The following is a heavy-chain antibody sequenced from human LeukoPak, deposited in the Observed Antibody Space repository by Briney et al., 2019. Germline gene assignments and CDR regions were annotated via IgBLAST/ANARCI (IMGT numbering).Heavy chain of an antibody. Sequence: TGGSLRLSCEASGFTFSHFGMHWVRQAPGKGLEWVAVIWSDATNQYYPDSVKGRFTISRDNAENSLYLQMNSLRAEDTAVYYCAKLPGRAAGQDYWGRGTLVTVSS. CDR1: GFTFSHFG. CDR3: AKLPGRAAGQDY. J-gene: IGHJ4*02. V-gene: IGHV3-33*03. CDR2: IWSDATNQ. D-gene: IGHD1-26*01.